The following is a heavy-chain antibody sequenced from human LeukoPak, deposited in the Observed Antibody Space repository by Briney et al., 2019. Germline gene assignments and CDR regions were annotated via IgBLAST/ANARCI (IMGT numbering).Heavy chain of an antibody. Sequence: GSSVKVSCKASGGTFSSYAISWVRQAPGQGLEWMGRIIPILGIANYAQKFQGRVTITADKSTSTAYMELSSLRSEDTAVYYCASSSSPAEWLLYPFDYWGQGTLVTVSS. J-gene: IGHJ4*02. V-gene: IGHV1-69*04. D-gene: IGHD3-3*01. CDR1: GGTFSSYA. CDR2: IIPILGIA. CDR3: ASSSSPAEWLLYPFDY.